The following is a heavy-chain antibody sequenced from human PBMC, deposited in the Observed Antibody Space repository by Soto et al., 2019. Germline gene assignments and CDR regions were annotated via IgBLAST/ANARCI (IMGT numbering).Heavy chain of an antibody. CDR3: AKDYEYCISGDCYSAYYGMDV. D-gene: IGHD2-21*02. J-gene: IGHJ6*02. Sequence: QVQLVESGGGVVQPGTSLRLAYATSGFIFSGYGMHWVRQAPGKGLEWVAAISFNGGNKYYVDSVKGRFTISRDSSKNSVYLQMDSLEPEDTAVYYCAKDYEYCISGDCYSAYYGMDVWGQGTTVTVSS. CDR2: ISFNGGNK. V-gene: IGHV3-30*18. CDR1: GFIFSGYG.